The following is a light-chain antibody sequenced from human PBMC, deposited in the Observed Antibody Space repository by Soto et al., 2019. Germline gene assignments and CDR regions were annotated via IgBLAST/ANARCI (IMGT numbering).Light chain of an antibody. Sequence: DIQMTQSPSSLSASVGDRVTITCRASQSISSYLNWYQQKPGKAPKLLIYKASSLESGVPSRFSGSGSGTDFTLTISSLQPEDFATYYCQQSYSTPRTFGPGTKVDNK. CDR2: KAS. J-gene: IGKJ3*01. V-gene: IGKV1-39*01. CDR1: QSISSY. CDR3: QQSYSTPRT.